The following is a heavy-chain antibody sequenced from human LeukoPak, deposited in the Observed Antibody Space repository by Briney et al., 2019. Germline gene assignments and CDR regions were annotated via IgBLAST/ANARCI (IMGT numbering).Heavy chain of an antibody. V-gene: IGHV3-23*01. CDR2: TSGSGDST. J-gene: IGHJ4*02. Sequence: PGGSLRLSRTPSVFTFSSFAMRWVRQAPAKGLDWVSATSGSGDSTSYADSVRGRFIISRDNSKNTLYLQMDSLRAEDTAVYYCATSRTAGGHCFDYWGQGTLVTVSS. CDR1: VFTFSSFA. CDR3: ATSRTAGGHCFDY. D-gene: IGHD1-1*01.